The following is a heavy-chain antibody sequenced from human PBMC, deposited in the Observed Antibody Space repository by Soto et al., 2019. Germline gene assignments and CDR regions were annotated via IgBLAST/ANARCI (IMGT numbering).Heavy chain of an antibody. CDR1: GFTFVGYA. CDR2: ISGSGGST. J-gene: IGHJ1*01. V-gene: IGHV3-23*01. CDR3: AKPSKTAEYFQH. D-gene: IGHD2-2*01. Sequence: GGSLRLSCAAAGFTFVGYAVSCVRQAPGKGLEWVSAISGSGGSTYYADSVKGRFTISRDNSKNTLYLQMNSLRAEDTAVYYCAKPSKTAEYFQHWGQGTLVTVSS.